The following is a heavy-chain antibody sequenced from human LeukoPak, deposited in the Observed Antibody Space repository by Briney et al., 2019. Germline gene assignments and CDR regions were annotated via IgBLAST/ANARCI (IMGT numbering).Heavy chain of an antibody. CDR2: ISSSGSTI. D-gene: IGHD2-15*01. V-gene: IGHV3-11*04. CDR1: GFTFSDYY. CDR3: ARDLGGDCSGGSCPPLGAFDI. J-gene: IGHJ3*02. Sequence: GGSLRLSWAASGFTFSDYYMSWIRQAPGKGLEWVSYISSSGSTIYYADSVKGRFTISRDNAKNSLYLQMNSLRAEDTAVYYCARDLGGDCSGGSCPPLGAFDIWGQGTMVTVSS.